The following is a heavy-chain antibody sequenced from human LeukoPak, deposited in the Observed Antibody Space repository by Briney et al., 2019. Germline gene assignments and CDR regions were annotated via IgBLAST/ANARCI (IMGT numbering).Heavy chain of an antibody. D-gene: IGHD1-26*01. CDR2: IYYSGST. CDR3: AKSGGYGLIDY. Sequence: SETLSLTCSVSGGAISSYYWSWIRRPPGKGLEWIGYIYYSGSTNYNPSLKSRVTISVDTSKKQFSLKLSSVTAADTAVYYCAKSGGYGLIDYWGQGTRVTVSS. J-gene: IGHJ4*02. V-gene: IGHV4-59*01. CDR1: GGAISSYY.